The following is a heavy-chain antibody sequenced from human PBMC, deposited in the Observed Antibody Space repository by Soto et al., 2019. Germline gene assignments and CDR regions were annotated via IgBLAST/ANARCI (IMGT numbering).Heavy chain of an antibody. CDR3: SRQASDFWSGKPQYHIDV. CDR1: GFTFSGSA. Sequence: EVQLVESGGGLVQPGGSLKLSCAASGFTFSGSAMHWVRQAPGKGLEWVGRIRSKANNYATAYGASVKGRFTISRDDSKNTAYLQMNSLKTEDTAVYYCSRQASDFWSGKPQYHIDVWGKGTTVTVS. CDR2: IRSKANNYAT. V-gene: IGHV3-73*01. J-gene: IGHJ6*03. D-gene: IGHD3-3*01.